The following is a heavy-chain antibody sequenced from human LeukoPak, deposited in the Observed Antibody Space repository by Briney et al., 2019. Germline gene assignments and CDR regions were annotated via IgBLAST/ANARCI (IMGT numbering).Heavy chain of an antibody. V-gene: IGHV1-69*04. CDR1: GGTFSSYA. CDR2: IIPILGIA. J-gene: IGHJ4*02. Sequence: SVKVSCKASGGTFSSYAISWVRQAPGQGLEWMGRIIPILGIANYAQKFQGRVTITADKSTSTAYMELSSLRSEDTAVYYCARDEVVVPIYFDYWGQGTLVTVSS. CDR3: ARDEVVVPIYFDY. D-gene: IGHD2-2*01.